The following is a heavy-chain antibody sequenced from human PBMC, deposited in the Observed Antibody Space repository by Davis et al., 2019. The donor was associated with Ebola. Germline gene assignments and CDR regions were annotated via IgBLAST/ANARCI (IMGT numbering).Heavy chain of an antibody. J-gene: IGHJ3*01. V-gene: IGHV3-74*01. D-gene: IGHD6-19*01. CDR2: ISGDGITT. CDR1: GFTVSDKY. CDR3: AKDTSNVWFDV. Sequence: HTGGSLRLSCAASGFTVSDKYMSWVRQAPGKGLVWVSRISGDGITTTYADSVKGRFTISRDSAKNTLYLQMNSLRVEDTAIYYCAKDTSNVWFDVWGQGTMVTVAS.